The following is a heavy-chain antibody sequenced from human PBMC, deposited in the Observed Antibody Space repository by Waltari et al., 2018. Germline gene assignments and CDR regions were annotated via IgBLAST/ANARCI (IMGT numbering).Heavy chain of an antibody. CDR1: GYTFTGYY. V-gene: IGHV1-2*02. D-gene: IGHD6-6*01. Sequence: QVQLVQSGAEVKKPGASVKVSCKASGYTFTGYYMHWVRQAPGQGLEWMGWINPNSGGTNYAQKFQGRVTMTRDTSISTAYMELSRLRSDDTAVYYCAKDIEYSSSNRIYYYYMDVWGKGTTVTVSS. J-gene: IGHJ6*03. CDR3: AKDIEYSSSNRIYYYYMDV. CDR2: INPNSGGT.